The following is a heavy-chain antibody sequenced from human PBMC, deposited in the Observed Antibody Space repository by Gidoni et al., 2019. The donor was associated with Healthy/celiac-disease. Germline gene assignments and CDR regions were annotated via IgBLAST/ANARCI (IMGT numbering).Heavy chain of an antibody. CDR1: GFPFSSYS. CDR3: ARGGGSYGGNPYYFDH. CDR2: ISSSSSYI. D-gene: IGHD4-17*01. Sequence: EVQLVESGGGLVKPGGSLRLSCAASGFPFSSYSMNWVRQAPGKGLEWVSSISSSSSYIYYADSVKGRFTSSRDNAKNSLYLQMNSLRAEDTAVYYCARGGGSYGGNPYYFDHWGQGTLVTVSS. J-gene: IGHJ4*02. V-gene: IGHV3-21*01.